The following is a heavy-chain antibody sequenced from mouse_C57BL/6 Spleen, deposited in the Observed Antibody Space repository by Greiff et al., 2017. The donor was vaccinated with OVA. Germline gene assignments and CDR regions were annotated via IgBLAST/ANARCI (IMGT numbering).Heavy chain of an antibody. V-gene: IGHV1-9*01. CDR3: SRDPYYYGSSGFDY. D-gene: IGHD1-1*01. J-gene: IGHJ2*01. CDR1: GYTFTGYW. CDR2: ILPGSGST. Sequence: QVQLQQSGAELMKPGASVKLSCKATGYTFTGYWIAWVKQRPGHGLEWIGEILPGSGSTNYNDKFKGKATFTADTASNTPYMQLSSLTTEDSAIEYCSRDPYYYGSSGFDYWGQGTTLTVSS.